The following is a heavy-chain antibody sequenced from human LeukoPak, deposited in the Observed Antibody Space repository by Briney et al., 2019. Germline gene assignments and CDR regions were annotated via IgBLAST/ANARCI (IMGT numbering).Heavy chain of an antibody. D-gene: IGHD3-22*01. Sequence: GASVKVSCKASGYSFTSYGISWVRQAPGQGLEWMGWMNPNSGNTGYAQKFQGRVTMTRNTSISTAYMELSSLRSEDTAVYYCAREGANYYDSSGPLDYWGQGTLVTVSS. CDR2: MNPNSGNT. CDR1: GYSFTSYG. CDR3: AREGANYYDSSGPLDY. V-gene: IGHV1-8*02. J-gene: IGHJ4*02.